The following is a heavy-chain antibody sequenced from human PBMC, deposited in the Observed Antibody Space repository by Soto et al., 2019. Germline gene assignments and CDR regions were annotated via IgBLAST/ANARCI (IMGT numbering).Heavy chain of an antibody. Sequence: EVQLVESGGGLVQPGGSLRLSCVTSGFTFSGYSMNWVRQAPGKGLEWVSYISSGSSTIHYADSVQGRFTISRDNAQDSLYLQMNSLRAEDTAVYYCARNAGGSRTDYWGQGTLVTVSS. J-gene: IGHJ4*02. CDR1: GFTFSGYS. CDR3: ARNAGGSRTDY. CDR2: ISSGSSTI. V-gene: IGHV3-48*01. D-gene: IGHD1-26*01.